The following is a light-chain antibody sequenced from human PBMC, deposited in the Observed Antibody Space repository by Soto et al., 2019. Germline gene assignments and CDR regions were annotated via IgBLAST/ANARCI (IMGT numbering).Light chain of an antibody. CDR1: SSNIGAGYD. CDR2: GNS. V-gene: IGLV1-40*01. J-gene: IGLJ3*02. CDR3: HSYDVSNPGV. Sequence: QSVLTQPPSVSGAPGQRVTISCTGSSSNIGAGYDVHWYQQLPGTAPKLLIYGNSNRPSGVPDRFSGSKSGTSASLAITGLQAEDEADYYCHSYDVSNPGVFGGGTKLTVL.